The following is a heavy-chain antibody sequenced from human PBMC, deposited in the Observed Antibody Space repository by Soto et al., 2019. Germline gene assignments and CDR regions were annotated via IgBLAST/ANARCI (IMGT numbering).Heavy chain of an antibody. Sequence: GASVKVSCKASGYTFINYYIHWVRQAPGQGLEWMGGIIPIFGTANYAQKFQGRLTITADESTSTAYMELSSLRSEDTAVYYCANRAGRQAYYFDYWGQGTLVTVSS. V-gene: IGHV1-69*13. CDR2: IIPIFGTA. CDR1: GYTFINYY. CDR3: ANRAGRQAYYFDY. J-gene: IGHJ4*02. D-gene: IGHD6-25*01.